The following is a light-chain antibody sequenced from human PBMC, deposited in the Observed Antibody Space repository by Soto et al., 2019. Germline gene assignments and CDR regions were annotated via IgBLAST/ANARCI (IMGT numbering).Light chain of an antibody. J-gene: IGKJ1*01. Sequence: DIQMTQSPSSLSASVGDRVTITCRASQGIRDALGWYQQKPGKAPKRLIYAASSLQSGVPSRFSGSGSGTEFTLTNSSLQPEYFATYYFLQHNSYPQTFGQGTKVEIK. V-gene: IGKV1-17*01. CDR2: AAS. CDR1: QGIRDA. CDR3: LQHNSYPQT.